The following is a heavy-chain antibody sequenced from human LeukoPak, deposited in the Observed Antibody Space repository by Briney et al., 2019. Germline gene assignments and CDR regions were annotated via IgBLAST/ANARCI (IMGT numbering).Heavy chain of an antibody. D-gene: IGHD6-19*01. CDR3: ARGDSSGWCERDWFDP. Sequence: SETLSLTCTVSGGSISSYYWSWIRQPPGKGLEWIGYIYYSGSTNYNPSLKSRVTISVDTSKNQFPLNLSSVTAADTAVYYCARGDSSGWCERDWFDPWGRGTLVTVSS. V-gene: IGHV4-59*01. CDR1: GGSISSYY. CDR2: IYYSGST. J-gene: IGHJ5*02.